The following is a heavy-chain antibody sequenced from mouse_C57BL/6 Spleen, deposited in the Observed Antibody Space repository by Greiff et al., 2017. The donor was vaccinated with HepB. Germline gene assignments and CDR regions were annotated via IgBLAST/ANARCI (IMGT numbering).Heavy chain of an antibody. Sequence: QVQLQQPGAELVRPGSSVKLSCKASGYTFTSYWMDWVKQRPGQGLEWIGNIYPSDSETHYNQKFKDKATLTVDKSSSTAYMQLSSLTSEDSAVYYCARGDDYGAYWGQGTLVTVSA. CDR1: GYTFTSYW. CDR3: ARGDDYGAY. J-gene: IGHJ3*01. D-gene: IGHD2-4*01. CDR2: IYPSDSET. V-gene: IGHV1-61*01.